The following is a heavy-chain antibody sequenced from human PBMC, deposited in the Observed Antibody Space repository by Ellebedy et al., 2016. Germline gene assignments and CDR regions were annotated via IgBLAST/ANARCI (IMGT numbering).Heavy chain of an antibody. V-gene: IGHV4-31*03. J-gene: IGHJ6*02. D-gene: IGHD3-9*01. Sequence: LRLSCTVSGGSISSGGYYWSWIRQLPGKGLEWIGYIYYSGSTYYNPSLKSRVTISVDTSKNQFSLKLSSVTAADTAVYYCAREMGYDTLTGNYGMDVWGQGTTVTVSS. CDR1: GGSISSGGYY. CDR3: AREMGYDTLTGNYGMDV. CDR2: IYYSGST.